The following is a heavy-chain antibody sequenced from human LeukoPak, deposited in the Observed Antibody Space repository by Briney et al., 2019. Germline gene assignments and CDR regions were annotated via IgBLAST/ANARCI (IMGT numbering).Heavy chain of an antibody. CDR2: IYTSGST. V-gene: IGHV4-4*07. D-gene: IGHD4-17*01. CDR3: ARDKRDYGDYDSRALFDY. Sequence: PSETLSLTCTVSGGSISSYYWSWIRQPAGKGLEWIGRIYTSGSTNYNPSLKSRVTMSVDTSKNQFSLKLSSVTAADTAVYYCARDKRDYGDYDSRALFDYWGQGTLATVSS. J-gene: IGHJ4*02. CDR1: GGSISSYY.